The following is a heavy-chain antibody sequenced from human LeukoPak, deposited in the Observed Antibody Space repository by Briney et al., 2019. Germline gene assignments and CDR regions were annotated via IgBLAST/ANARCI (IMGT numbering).Heavy chain of an antibody. CDR1: GGSISSYY. Sequence: SETLSLTCTVSGGSISSYYWRWIRQPDGKGLEGSGRIYNSGSTNYNPSLKSRVTMSVHTSKNQFSLKLSSVTAADTAVYYCAREAARYKNWFDPCGQGTLVTVSS. CDR2: IYNSGST. CDR3: AREAARYKNWFDP. V-gene: IGHV4-4*07. J-gene: IGHJ5*02. D-gene: IGHD6-6*01.